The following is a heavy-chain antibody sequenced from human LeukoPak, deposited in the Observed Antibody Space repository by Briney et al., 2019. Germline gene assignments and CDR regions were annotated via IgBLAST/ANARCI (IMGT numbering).Heavy chain of an antibody. CDR2: ISWNSGSI. J-gene: IGHJ4*02. V-gene: IGHV3-9*01. D-gene: IGHD3-10*01. Sequence: RSLRLSCAASGFTFDDYAMPWVRQAPGKGLEWVSGISWNSGSIGYADSVKGRFTISRDNAKNSLYLQMNSLRAEDTALYYCAKVSEVRGADYWGQGTLVTVSS. CDR1: GFTFDDYA. CDR3: AKVSEVRGADY.